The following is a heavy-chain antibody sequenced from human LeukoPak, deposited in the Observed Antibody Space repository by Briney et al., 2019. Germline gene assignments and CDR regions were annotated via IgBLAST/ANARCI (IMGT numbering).Heavy chain of an antibody. D-gene: IGHD2-2*01. Sequence: GESLKISCKGSGYSFTSYWLGWVRQMPGKGLEWVGTIYPGDSDTRYSPSFQGQVTISADKSISTAYLHWSSLKASDTAMYYCARELSSSVDYWGQGTLVTVSS. CDR2: IYPGDSDT. J-gene: IGHJ4*02. CDR1: GYSFTSYW. CDR3: ARELSSSVDY. V-gene: IGHV5-51*01.